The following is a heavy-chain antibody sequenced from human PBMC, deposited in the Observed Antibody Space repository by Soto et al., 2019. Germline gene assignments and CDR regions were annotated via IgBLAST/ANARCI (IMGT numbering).Heavy chain of an antibody. D-gene: IGHD3-16*02. Sequence: GSLRLSCTVSGGSISSSSYYWGWIRQPPGKGLEWIGSIYYSGSTYYNPSLKSRVTISVDTSKNQFSLKLSSVTAADTAVYYCARLNYDYVWGSYRYTGGYFDYWGQGTLVTVSS. J-gene: IGHJ4*02. V-gene: IGHV4-39*01. CDR3: ARLNYDYVWGSYRYTGGYFDY. CDR1: GGSISSSSYY. CDR2: IYYSGST.